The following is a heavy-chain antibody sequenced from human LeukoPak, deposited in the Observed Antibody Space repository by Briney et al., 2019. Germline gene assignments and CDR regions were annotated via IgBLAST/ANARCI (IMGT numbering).Heavy chain of an antibody. V-gene: IGHV4-38-2*02. CDR2: IYHSGST. J-gene: IGHJ4*02. CDR1: GYSISSGYY. Sequence: PSETLSLTCAVSGYSISSGYYWGWIRQPPGKGLEWIGSIYHSGSTYYNPSLKSRVTISVDTSKNQFSLKLSSVTAADTAVYYCARDTDLEWFLDYWGQGTLVTVSS. D-gene: IGHD3-3*01. CDR3: ARDTDLEWFLDY.